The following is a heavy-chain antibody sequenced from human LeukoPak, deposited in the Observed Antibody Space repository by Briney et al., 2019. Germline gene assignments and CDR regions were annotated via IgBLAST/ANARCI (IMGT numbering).Heavy chain of an antibody. CDR2: ISGSGGST. V-gene: IGHV3-23*01. Sequence: GGSLRLSCAASGFTFSDYAMSWVRQAPGKGLEWVSAISGSGGSTYYADSVKGRFTISRDNSKNTLYLQMNSLRAEDTAVYYCARDAPDYDYVWGSYRFDYWGQGTLVTVSS. J-gene: IGHJ4*02. D-gene: IGHD3-16*02. CDR1: GFTFSDYA. CDR3: ARDAPDYDYVWGSYRFDY.